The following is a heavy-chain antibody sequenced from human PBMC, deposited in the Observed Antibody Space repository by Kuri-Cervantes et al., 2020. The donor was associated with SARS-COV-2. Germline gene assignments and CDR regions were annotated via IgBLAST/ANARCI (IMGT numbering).Heavy chain of an antibody. CDR2: IHYSGST. CDR3: ARVRIFEVPGFAFDI. D-gene: IGHD3-3*01. CDR1: GGSISSYY. Sequence: GSLRLSCTVSGGSISSYYWSWIRQPPGKGLEWIGYIHYSGSTNYNPSLKSRVTISVDTSKNQFSLKLSSVTAADTAVYYCARVRIFEVPGFAFDIWGQGTMVTVSS. J-gene: IGHJ3*02. V-gene: IGHV4-59*01.